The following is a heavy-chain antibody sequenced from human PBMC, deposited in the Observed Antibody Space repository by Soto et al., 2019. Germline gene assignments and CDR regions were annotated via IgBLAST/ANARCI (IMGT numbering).Heavy chain of an antibody. D-gene: IGHD2-8*01. CDR2: IYFRGST. J-gene: IGHJ4*02. Sequence: QLHLQESGPGLVEPSETLSLTCSVSGGAISSGTNYWGWVRRAPGKGLEWIGNIYFRGSTYYNPSLKSRVTIATDTSKNQFSLKLRSVTAADTAVYYCARMGYATGWYHFDYWGQGALVTVSS. V-gene: IGHV4-39*01. CDR1: GGAISSGTNY. CDR3: ARMGYATGWYHFDY.